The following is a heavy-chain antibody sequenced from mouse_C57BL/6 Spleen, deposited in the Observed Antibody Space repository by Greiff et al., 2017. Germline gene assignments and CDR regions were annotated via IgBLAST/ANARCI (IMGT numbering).Heavy chain of an antibody. V-gene: IGHV1-61*01. J-gene: IGHJ2*01. CDR3: ARWRYSY. Sequence: QVHVKQPGAELVRPGSSVKLSCKASGYTFTSYWMDWVKQRPGQGLEWIGNIYPSDSETHYNQKFKDKATLTVDKSSSTAYMQLSSPTSEDSAVYYCARWRYSYWGQGTTLTVSS. D-gene: IGHD1-1*01. CDR2: IYPSDSET. CDR1: GYTFTSYW.